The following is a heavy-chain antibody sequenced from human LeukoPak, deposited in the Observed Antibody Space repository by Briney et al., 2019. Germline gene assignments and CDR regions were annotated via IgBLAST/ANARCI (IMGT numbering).Heavy chain of an antibody. CDR1: GFAVSGDY. V-gene: IGHV3-53*01. Sequence: VGSLRLSCAASGFAVSGDYMSWVRQAPGKGLDWVSIIHRDDRTYYADSAKGRFTISRDISKNTLYLQMNALRAEDTAVYYCATRIFWGQGTLVTVSS. CDR2: IHRDDRT. D-gene: IGHD3-3*02. CDR3: ATRIF. J-gene: IGHJ4*02.